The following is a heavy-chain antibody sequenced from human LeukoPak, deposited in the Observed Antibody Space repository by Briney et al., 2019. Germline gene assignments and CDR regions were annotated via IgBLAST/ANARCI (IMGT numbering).Heavy chain of an antibody. D-gene: IGHD3-10*01. CDR1: GFTFSSYD. Sequence: GGSLRLSCAACGFTFSSYDVSWVRQAPGEGGGWVVVIIGSGGSTYYAASLHGRFTISRNNSNTTLYLQMNSLRAEDTAVYYCAKDFSPYVSWTPVWGQGTTVTVSS. CDR2: IIGSGGST. J-gene: IGHJ6*02. CDR3: AKDFSPYVSWTPV. V-gene: IGHV3-23*01.